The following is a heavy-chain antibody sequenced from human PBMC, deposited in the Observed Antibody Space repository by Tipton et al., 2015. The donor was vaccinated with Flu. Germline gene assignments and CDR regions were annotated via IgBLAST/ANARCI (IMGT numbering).Heavy chain of an antibody. CDR1: GGSISSYY. Sequence: TLSLTCTVSGGSISSYYWSWIRQPPGKGLEWIGYIYYSGSTNYNPSLKSRVTISVDTSKNQFSLKLSSVTAADTAVYYCARDDYSNYGANYYYYMDVWGKGTPVTVSS. J-gene: IGHJ6*03. CDR3: ARDDYSNYGANYYYYMDV. CDR2: IYYSGST. D-gene: IGHD4-11*01. V-gene: IGHV4-59*12.